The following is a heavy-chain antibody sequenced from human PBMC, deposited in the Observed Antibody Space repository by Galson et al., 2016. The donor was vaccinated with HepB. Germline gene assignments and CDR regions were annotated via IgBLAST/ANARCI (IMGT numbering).Heavy chain of an antibody. V-gene: IGHV3-74*01. CDR1: GFTFTNYW. J-gene: IGHJ4*02. CDR3: TTAFEF. Sequence: SLRLSCAASGFTFTNYWIHWVRQVPGKGLEWVARIDADGSGTSFADSVRGRFAISRDNAKNTLSLQMDSLRAEDTAVYFCTTAFEFWGQGSQVTVSS. CDR2: IDADGSGT.